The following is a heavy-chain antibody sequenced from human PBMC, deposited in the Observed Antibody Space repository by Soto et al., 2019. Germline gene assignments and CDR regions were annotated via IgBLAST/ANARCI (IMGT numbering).Heavy chain of an antibody. V-gene: IGHV3-9*01. CDR1: GFTFDDYA. J-gene: IGHJ6*02. Sequence: GGSLRLSGAASGFTFDDYAMHWVRQAPGKGLEWVSGISWNSGSIGYADSVKGRFTISRDNAKNSLYLQMNSLRAEDTALYYCAKDIAAAALYYYYGMDVWGQGTTVTVSS. D-gene: IGHD6-13*01. CDR3: AKDIAAAALYYYYGMDV. CDR2: ISWNSGSI.